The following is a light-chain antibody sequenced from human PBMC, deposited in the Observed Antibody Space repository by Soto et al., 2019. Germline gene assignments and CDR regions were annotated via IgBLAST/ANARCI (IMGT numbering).Light chain of an antibody. V-gene: IGKV1-33*01. Sequence: DIRLTQSPSSLSASVGDRVTITCQASQDIGNFLNWYQQKPGKAPRLLIYDASNLQTGVPARFSGSRSGTEFTLTINSLQSEDFAVYYCQRYNNWPLTFGGGTKVDIK. CDR2: DAS. J-gene: IGKJ4*01. CDR1: QDIGNF. CDR3: QRYNNWPLT.